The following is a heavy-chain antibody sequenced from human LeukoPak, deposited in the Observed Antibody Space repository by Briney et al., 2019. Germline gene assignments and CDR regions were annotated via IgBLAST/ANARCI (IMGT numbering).Heavy chain of an antibody. V-gene: IGHV4-4*07. CDR1: GGSISSYY. J-gene: IGHJ3*02. CDR3: ARHVTVTYDAFDI. Sequence: PSETLSLTCTVSGGSISSYYWSWIRQPAGKGLEWIGRIYTTGSPNYNPSLKSRVTMSVDTSKDQFSLRLSSVTAADTAAYYCARHVTVTYDAFDIWGQGTMVTVSS. CDR2: IYTTGSP. D-gene: IGHD4-11*01.